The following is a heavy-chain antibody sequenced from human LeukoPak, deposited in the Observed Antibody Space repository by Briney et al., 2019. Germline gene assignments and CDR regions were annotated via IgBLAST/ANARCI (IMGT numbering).Heavy chain of an antibody. CDR2: INPNSGGT. D-gene: IGHD5-12*01. J-gene: IGHJ4*02. CDR1: GYTFTGYY. V-gene: IGHV1-2*02. CDR3: ARDQRGYAMTRY. Sequence: ASVKVSCKASGYTFTGYYMHWVRQAPGQGLEWMGWINPNSGGTNYAQKFQGRVTMTRDTSISTAYMELSRLRSDDAAVYYCARDQRGYAMTRYWGQGTLVTVSS.